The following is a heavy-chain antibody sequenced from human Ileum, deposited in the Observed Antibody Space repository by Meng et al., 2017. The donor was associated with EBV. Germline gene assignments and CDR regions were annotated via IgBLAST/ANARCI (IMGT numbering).Heavy chain of an antibody. CDR2: IYNSWSN. Sequence: QGHLQGTRPGRVKPSQTLSLSCTVCGGAISSSNYYWSWIRQPPVKGLEWSRHIYNSWSNYYNPSLKSRITISVDTFKNQFSLKLSSVTAADTAVYCCATGQKGYFDLWGRGTLVTVSS. CDR3: ATGQKGYFDL. J-gene: IGHJ2*01. CDR1: GGAISSSNYY. V-gene: IGHV4-30-4*01.